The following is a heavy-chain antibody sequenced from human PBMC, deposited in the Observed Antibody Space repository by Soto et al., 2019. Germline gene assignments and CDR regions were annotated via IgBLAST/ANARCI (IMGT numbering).Heavy chain of an antibody. J-gene: IGHJ4*02. CDR3: AKARYYDSSGYHDY. D-gene: IGHD3-22*01. V-gene: IGHV3-30*18. CDR1: GFTFSSYG. CDR2: ISYDGSNK. Sequence: GGSLRLSCAASGFTFSSYGMHWVRQAPGKGLEWVAVISYDGSNKYYADSVKGRFTISRDNSKNTLYLQMNSLRAEDTAVYYCAKARYYDSSGYHDYWGQGTLVTVSS.